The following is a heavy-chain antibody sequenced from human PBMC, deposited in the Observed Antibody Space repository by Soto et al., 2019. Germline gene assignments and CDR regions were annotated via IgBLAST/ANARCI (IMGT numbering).Heavy chain of an antibody. CDR3: TTDSPSYYYDSSGYYTSAFDY. D-gene: IGHD3-22*01. J-gene: IGHJ4*02. V-gene: IGHV3-15*01. CDR1: GFTFSNAW. Sequence: GSLRLSCAASGFTFSNAWMSWVRQAPGKGLEWVGRIKSKTDGGTTDYAAPVKGRFTISRDDSKNTLYLQMNSLKTEDTAVYYCTTDSPSYYYDSSGYYTSAFDYWGQGTLVTVSS. CDR2: IKSKTDGGTT.